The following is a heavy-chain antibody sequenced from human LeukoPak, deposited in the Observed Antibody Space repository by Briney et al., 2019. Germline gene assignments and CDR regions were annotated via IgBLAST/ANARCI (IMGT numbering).Heavy chain of an antibody. D-gene: IGHD3-10*01. CDR2: IAYDGSRA. CDR3: ARDLHPITMVRRQP. Sequence: GGSLRLSCAGSGFTFGGYGMHWFRQTPGKGLEWVAVIAYDGSRAFYADSVKGRFTISRDNAKNSLYLQMNSLRAEDTAVYYCARDLHPITMVRRQPWGQGTLVTVSS. J-gene: IGHJ5*02. CDR1: GFTFGGYG. V-gene: IGHV3-33*01.